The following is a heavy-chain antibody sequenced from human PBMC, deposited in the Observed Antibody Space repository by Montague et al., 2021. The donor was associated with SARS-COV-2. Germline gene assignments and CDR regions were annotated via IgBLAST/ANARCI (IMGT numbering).Heavy chain of an antibody. J-gene: IGHJ6*02. D-gene: IGHD6-19*01. Sequence: SETLSLTCIVSGGSISGHYWSWVRQTPEKGLEWIGYIYYLGTTNXNPSLKTQVTFSVDTSKNQLSLMLTSVTAADTGVYYCARNGGAAVPGLLLGMDIWGQGTTVTVSS. V-gene: IGHV4-59*11. CDR2: IYYLGTT. CDR1: GGSISGHY. CDR3: ARNGGAAVPGLLLGMDI.